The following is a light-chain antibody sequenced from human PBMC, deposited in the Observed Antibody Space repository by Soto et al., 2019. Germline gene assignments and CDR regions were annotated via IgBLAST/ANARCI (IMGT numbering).Light chain of an antibody. CDR3: QYCDYLPL. CDR2: GAS. Sequence: DIQMTQSPSSLSASVGDRVTITCQASHDITNYLNWYQHKPGKAPKLLIYGASNLETGVPSRFSGSGSGPDFTFTISSLQPEDIATYYCQYCDYLPLFGPGTTVDFK. V-gene: IGKV1-33*01. CDR1: HDITNY. J-gene: IGKJ3*01.